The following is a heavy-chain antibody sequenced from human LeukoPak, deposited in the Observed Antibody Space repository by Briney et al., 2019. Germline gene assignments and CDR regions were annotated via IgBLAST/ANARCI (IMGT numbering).Heavy chain of an antibody. CDR1: GFTFSNAW. J-gene: IGHJ4*02. CDR2: IKSKTDGGTT. CDR3: TTAALYYYGPGSYFYY. D-gene: IGHD3-10*01. V-gene: IGHV3-15*01. Sequence: PGGSLRLSCAASGFTFSNAWMSWVRQAPGKGLEWVGRIKSKTDGGTTDYAAPVKGRFTTSRDDSKNTLYLQMNSLKTEDTAVYYCTTAALYYYGPGSYFYYWGQGTLVTVSS.